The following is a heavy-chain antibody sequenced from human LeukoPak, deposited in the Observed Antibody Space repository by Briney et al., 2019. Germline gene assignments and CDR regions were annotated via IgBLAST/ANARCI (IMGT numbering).Heavy chain of an antibody. J-gene: IGHJ4*02. CDR2: IKQDGSEK. CDR1: GFTFSSYW. Sequence: GGSLRLSCAASGFTFSSYWMSGVRQAPGKGLEWVANIKQDGSEKYYVDSVKGRFTISRDNAKNSLYLQMNSLRAEDTAVYYCARLHYDILTGYYGVFDYWGQGTLVTVSS. CDR3: ARLHYDILTGYYGVFDY. D-gene: IGHD3-9*01. V-gene: IGHV3-7*03.